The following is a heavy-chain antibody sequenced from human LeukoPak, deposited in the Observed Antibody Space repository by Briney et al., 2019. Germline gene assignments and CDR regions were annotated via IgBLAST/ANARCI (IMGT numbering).Heavy chain of an antibody. D-gene: IGHD2-15*01. Sequence: GGSLRLPCGASGFTFSSYSMNWVRQAPGKGLEWVSSISSSSSYIYYADSVKGRFTISRDNAKNSLYLQMNSLRAEDTAVYYCARDAGYCSGGSCYYYGMDVWGQGTTVTVSS. CDR1: GFTFSSYS. J-gene: IGHJ6*02. V-gene: IGHV3-21*01. CDR3: ARDAGYCSGGSCYYYGMDV. CDR2: ISSSSSYI.